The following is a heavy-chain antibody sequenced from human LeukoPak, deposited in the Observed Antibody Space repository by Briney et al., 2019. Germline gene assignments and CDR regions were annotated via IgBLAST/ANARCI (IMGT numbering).Heavy chain of an antibody. CDR3: TRARGVYGSGTYYLFNSRYFDY. D-gene: IGHD3-10*01. J-gene: IGHJ4*02. CDR1: GFTFGDYG. V-gene: IGHV3-49*04. Sequence: PGGSLRLSCTASGFTFGDYGMSWVRQAPGKGLEWVGFIRSKAYGGTTEYAASVKGRFTISRDDSKSIAYLQMNSLKTEDTAVYYCTRARGVYGSGTYYLFNSRYFDYWGQGTLVTVSS. CDR2: IRSKAYGGTT.